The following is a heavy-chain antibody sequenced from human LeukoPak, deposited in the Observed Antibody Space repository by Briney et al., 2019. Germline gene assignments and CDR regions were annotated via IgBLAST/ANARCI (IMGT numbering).Heavy chain of an antibody. V-gene: IGHV4-59*08. CDR1: GGSISSYY. Sequence: SETLSLTCTVSGGSISSYYWSWIRQPPGKGLEWIGYIYYSGSTNYNPSLKSRVTISVDTSKNQFSLKLSSVTAADTAVYYCARHLGCSGGSCYPGSDYFDYWGQGTLVTVSS. CDR2: IYYSGST. CDR3: ARHLGCSGGSCYPGSDYFDY. D-gene: IGHD2-15*01. J-gene: IGHJ4*02.